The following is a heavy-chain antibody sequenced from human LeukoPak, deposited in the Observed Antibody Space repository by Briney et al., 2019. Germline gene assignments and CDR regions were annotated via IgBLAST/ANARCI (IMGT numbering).Heavy chain of an antibody. J-gene: IGHJ3*02. CDR1: GFTFSSYA. CDR3: AKDFREQWLVLNAFDI. Sequence: GGSLRLSCAASGFTFSSYAMHWVRQAPGKGLEWVAFIRYDGNNKYYADSVKGRFTISRDNSKNTLYLQMSSLRAEDTAVYYCAKDFREQWLVLNAFDIWGQGTMVTVSS. CDR2: IRYDGNNK. V-gene: IGHV3-30*02. D-gene: IGHD6-19*01.